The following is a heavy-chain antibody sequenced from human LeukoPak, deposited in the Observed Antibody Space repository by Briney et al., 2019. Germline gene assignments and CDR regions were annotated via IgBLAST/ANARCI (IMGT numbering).Heavy chain of an antibody. J-gene: IGHJ5*02. CDR3: ARGWVSLYEGDYVWGGYRLNWFDP. D-gene: IGHD3-16*02. CDR1: GGSFSGYY. V-gene: IGHV4-34*01. CDR2: INHSGST. Sequence: ETLSLTCAVYGGSFSGYYWSCIRQPPGKGLEWIGEINHSGSTNYNPSLKSRVTISVGTSKNQLSLKLSSVTAADTGVYYCARGWVSLYEGDYVWGGYRLNWFDPWGQGTLVTVSS.